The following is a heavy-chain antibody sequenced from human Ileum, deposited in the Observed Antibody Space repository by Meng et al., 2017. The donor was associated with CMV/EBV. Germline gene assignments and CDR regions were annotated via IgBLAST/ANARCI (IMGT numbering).Heavy chain of an antibody. CDR1: GYSFTSYG. V-gene: IGHV1-18*01. Sequence: ASVKVSCKASGYSFTSYGINWVRQAPGQGLEWMGWISAYDGNTKSAQKFQGRVTVTTDTSTNTAYKELRSLRSDDTAVYYCARGQYYLYYDFMDVWGQGTTVTVSS. D-gene: IGHD3-16*01. CDR2: ISAYDGNT. CDR3: ARGQYYLYYDFMDV. J-gene: IGHJ6*02.